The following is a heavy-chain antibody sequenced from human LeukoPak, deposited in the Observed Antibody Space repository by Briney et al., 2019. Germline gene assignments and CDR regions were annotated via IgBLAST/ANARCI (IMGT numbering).Heavy chain of an antibody. V-gene: IGHV3-48*01. Sequence: GGSLRLSCAGCGFSFSNNAMNWVCQTPGKGVEWVSYISSSSSTIYYADYVKGRFTTSRDNAKNSLYLQMNSLRVEDTAVYYCARRGDYVDSWGQGTLVTVSS. CDR2: ISSSSSTI. CDR3: ARRGDYVDS. J-gene: IGHJ4*02. CDR1: GFSFSNNA.